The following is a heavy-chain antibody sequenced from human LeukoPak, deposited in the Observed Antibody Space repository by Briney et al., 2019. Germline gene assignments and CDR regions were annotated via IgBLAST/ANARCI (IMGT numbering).Heavy chain of an antibody. Sequence: ASVKVSCKASGYTFTGYYIHWVRQAPGQGLEWMGWINPNSGGTNYAQNFQGSITMTRDTSISTAYMELSRLRSDDTAVYYCATTRRYYCDSSGPDAFDLWGQGTMVTVSS. J-gene: IGHJ3*01. CDR3: ATTRRYYCDSSGPDAFDL. CDR1: GYTFTGYY. CDR2: INPNSGGT. D-gene: IGHD3-22*01. V-gene: IGHV1-2*02.